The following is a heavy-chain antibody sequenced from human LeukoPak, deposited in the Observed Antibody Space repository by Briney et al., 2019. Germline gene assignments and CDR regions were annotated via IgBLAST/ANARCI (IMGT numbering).Heavy chain of an antibody. CDR2: ISSSSSYI. Sequence: GGSLRLSCAASGFTFSSYSMNWVRQAPGKGLEWVSSISSSSSYIYYADSVKGRFTISRDNAKNSLYLQMNSLRAEDTAVYYCAKDLNYYDSSGYLPQDPDYWGQGTLVTVSS. J-gene: IGHJ4*02. V-gene: IGHV3-21*01. CDR3: AKDLNYYDSSGYLPQDPDY. D-gene: IGHD3-22*01. CDR1: GFTFSSYS.